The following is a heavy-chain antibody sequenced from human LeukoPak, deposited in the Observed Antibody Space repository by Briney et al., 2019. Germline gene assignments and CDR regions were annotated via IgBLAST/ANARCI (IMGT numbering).Heavy chain of an antibody. CDR1: GGSISNYY. CDR3: AREGSSWSYFDY. Sequence: SETLSLTCTVSGGSISNYYWSWIRQPAGKGLEWIGHIYTSGSTNYNPSLKSRVTMSVDTSKNQFSLKLSSVTAADTAVYYCAREGSSWSYFDYWGQGTLVTVSS. V-gene: IGHV4-4*07. CDR2: IYTSGST. J-gene: IGHJ4*02. D-gene: IGHD6-13*01.